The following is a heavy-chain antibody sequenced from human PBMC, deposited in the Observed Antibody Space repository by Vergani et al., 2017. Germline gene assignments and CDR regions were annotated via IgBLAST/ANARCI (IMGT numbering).Heavy chain of an antibody. CDR1: GYTLTSYG. CDR3: ARARYDILTGYYPNWFDP. J-gene: IGHJ5*02. Sequence: QVQLVQSGAEVKKPGASVKVSCKASGYTLTSYGISWVRQAPGQGLEWMGWISAYNGNTNYAQKLQGRVTMTTDTSTSTAYMELSSLRSEDTAVYYCARARYDILTGYYPNWFDPWGQGTLVTVSS. CDR2: ISAYNGNT. V-gene: IGHV1-18*04. D-gene: IGHD3-9*01.